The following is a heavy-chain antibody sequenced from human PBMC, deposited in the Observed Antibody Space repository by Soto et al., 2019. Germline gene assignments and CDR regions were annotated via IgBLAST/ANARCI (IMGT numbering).Heavy chain of an antibody. CDR1: GFTFSSYS. J-gene: IGHJ5*02. CDR3: ARESRFLECLSLNWFDP. Sequence: EVQLVESGGGLVQPGGSLRLSCAASGFTFSSYSMNWVRQAPGKGLEWVSYISSSSSTVFYSDSVKGRFTISRDNAKNSPYLQMNSLRDDDTAVYYCARESRFLECLSLNWFDPWGQGTLVTVSS. V-gene: IGHV3-48*02. CDR2: ISSSSSTV. D-gene: IGHD3-3*01.